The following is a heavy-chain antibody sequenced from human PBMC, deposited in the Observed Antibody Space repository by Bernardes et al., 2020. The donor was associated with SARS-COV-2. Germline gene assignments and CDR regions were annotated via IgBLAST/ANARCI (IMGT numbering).Heavy chain of an antibody. V-gene: IGHV4-59*01. CDR2: IYYSGST. Sequence: SETLSLTCTVSGGSISSYYWSWIRQPPGKGLEWIGYIYYSGSTNYNPSLKSRVTISVDTSKNQFSLKLSSVTAADTAVYYCARDVSDSVVGYYYGMDVWGQGTTVTVSS. J-gene: IGHJ6*02. D-gene: IGHD2-15*01. CDR3: ARDVSDSVVGYYYGMDV. CDR1: GGSISSYY.